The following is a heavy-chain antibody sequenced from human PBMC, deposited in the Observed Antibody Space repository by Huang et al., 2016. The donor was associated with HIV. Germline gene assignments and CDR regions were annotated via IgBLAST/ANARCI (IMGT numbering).Heavy chain of an antibody. Sequence: QVQLVQSGAEVRKPGSSVKVSCRASGGSFNNFGINGVRQAPGQGLEWRGGIIPRVGTRNDAQRVKDRVTITADETTGVVHLEVTSLRADDTAVYFCAKRGGAWGSPYAFDLWGPGTMVTVSS. D-gene: IGHD3-16*01. CDR1: GGSFNNFG. CDR3: AKRGGAWGSPYAFDL. J-gene: IGHJ3*01. V-gene: IGHV1-69*13. CDR2: IIPRVGTR.